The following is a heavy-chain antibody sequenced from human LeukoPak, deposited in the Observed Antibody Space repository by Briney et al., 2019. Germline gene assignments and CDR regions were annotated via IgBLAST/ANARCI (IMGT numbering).Heavy chain of an antibody. V-gene: IGHV1-69*13. D-gene: IGHD5-18*01. CDR1: GGTFSSYA. CDR3: ARGHWGKTGYSYGSAYYYYGMDV. CDR2: IIPIFGTA. J-gene: IGHJ6*04. Sequence: ASVKVSCKASGGTFSSYAISCVRQAPGQGLEWMGGIIPIFGTANYAQKFQGRVTITADESTSTAYMELSSLRSEDTAVYYCARGHWGKTGYSYGSAYYYYGMDVWGKGTTVTVSS.